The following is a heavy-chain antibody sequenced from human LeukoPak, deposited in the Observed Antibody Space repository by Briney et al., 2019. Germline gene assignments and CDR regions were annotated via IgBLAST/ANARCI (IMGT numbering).Heavy chain of an antibody. Sequence: GESLKISCKGSGYSFTSYWIGWVRQLPGKGLEWMGIIYPGDSDTRYSPSFQGQVTISADKSISTAYLQWSSLKASDTAMYYCARHPELTQAAAGNHAFDIWGQGTMVTVSS. J-gene: IGHJ3*02. CDR2: IYPGDSDT. V-gene: IGHV5-51*01. D-gene: IGHD6-13*01. CDR1: GYSFTSYW. CDR3: ARHPELTQAAAGNHAFDI.